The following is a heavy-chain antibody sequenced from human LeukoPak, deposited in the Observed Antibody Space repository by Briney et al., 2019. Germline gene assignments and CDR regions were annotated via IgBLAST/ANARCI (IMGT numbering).Heavy chain of an antibody. CDR1: GFTFSSYW. D-gene: IGHD3-3*01. V-gene: IGHV3-23*01. CDR2: ISGSGGYT. J-gene: IGHJ4*02. Sequence: PGGSLRLSCAGSGFTFSSYWMNWVRQAPGKGLEWVSAISGSGGYTYYADSVKGRFTISRDNSRNTLYLQMNSLRAEDTAVYYCAREKRGITIFGVLKGGADYWGQGTLVTVSS. CDR3: AREKRGITIFGVLKGGADY.